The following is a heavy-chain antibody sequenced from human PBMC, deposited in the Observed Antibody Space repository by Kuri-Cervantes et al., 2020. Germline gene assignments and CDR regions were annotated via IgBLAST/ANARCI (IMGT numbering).Heavy chain of an antibody. D-gene: IGHD6-19*01. CDR2: IIPIFGTA. V-gene: IGHV1-69*13. Sequence: SSVKVSCQASGGTFSSYAISWVRQAPGQGLEWMGGIIPIFGTANYAQKFQGRVTITADESTSTAYMELSSLRSEDTAVYYCARGEQWLVRVGFDYWGQGTLVTVSS. CDR3: ARGEQWLVRVGFDY. J-gene: IGHJ4*02. CDR1: GGTFSSYA.